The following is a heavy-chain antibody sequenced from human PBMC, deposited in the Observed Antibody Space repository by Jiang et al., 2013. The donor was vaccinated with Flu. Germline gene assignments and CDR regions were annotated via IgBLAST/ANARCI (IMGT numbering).Heavy chain of an antibody. D-gene: IGHD3-10*01. CDR3: VRGGGALNI. CDR2: TYYRSKWYN. J-gene: IGHJ3*02. Sequence: SQTLSLTCAISGDSVSSNSAGWNWIRQSPSRGLEWLGRTYYRSKWYNDYTVSVKSRITINPDTSKNQFSLQLNSVTPEDTAVYYCVRGGGALNIWGQGTMVTVSS. V-gene: IGHV6-1*01. CDR1: GDSVSSNSAG.